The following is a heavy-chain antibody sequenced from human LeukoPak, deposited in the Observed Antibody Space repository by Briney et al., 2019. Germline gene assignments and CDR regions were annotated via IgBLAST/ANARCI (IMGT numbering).Heavy chain of an antibody. V-gene: IGHV1-2*02. Sequence: ASVKVSCKASGYTFTGYYMHWVRQAPGQGLEWMGWINPNSGGTNYAQKFQGRVAMTRDTSISTAYMELSRLRSDDTAVYYCARVLRFLEWSIAYYYYGMDVWGQGTTVTVSS. D-gene: IGHD3-3*01. CDR3: ARVLRFLEWSIAYYYYGMDV. J-gene: IGHJ6*02. CDR1: GYTFTGYY. CDR2: INPNSGGT.